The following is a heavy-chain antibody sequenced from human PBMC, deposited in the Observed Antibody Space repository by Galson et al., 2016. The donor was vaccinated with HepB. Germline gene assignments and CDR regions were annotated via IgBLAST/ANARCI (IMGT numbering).Heavy chain of an antibody. V-gene: IGHV3-23*01. D-gene: IGHD2-2*02. CDR2: ISGSGGST. Sequence: SLRLSCAASGFTFSSHSMTWVRQALGRGLEWVSVISGSGGSTYYADSVKGRFTISRDNSRNTLNLQMHSLRVEDTAVYYCAKDAILACGTGCYTDYWGQGTLVTVSS. CDR1: GFTFSSHS. J-gene: IGHJ4*02. CDR3: AKDAILACGTGCYTDY.